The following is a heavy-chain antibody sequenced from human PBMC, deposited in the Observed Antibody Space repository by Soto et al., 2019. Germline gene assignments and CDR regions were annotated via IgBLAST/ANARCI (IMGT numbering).Heavy chain of an antibody. CDR3: ARSRYYYDSSGFDY. Sequence: GASVKVSCKASGGTFSGYAISWVRQAPGQGLEWMGGIIPILGTANYAQKFQGRVTITADESTSTAYMELSSLRSEDTAVYYCARSRYYYDSSGFDYWGQGTLVTVSS. CDR2: IIPILGTA. D-gene: IGHD3-22*01. V-gene: IGHV1-69*13. CDR1: GGTFSGYA. J-gene: IGHJ4*02.